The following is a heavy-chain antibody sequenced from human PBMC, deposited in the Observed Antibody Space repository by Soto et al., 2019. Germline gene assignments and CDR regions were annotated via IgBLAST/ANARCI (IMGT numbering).Heavy chain of an antibody. J-gene: IGHJ4*02. CDR2: IIPIFASP. CDR3: ARYAGIPVVGRGTSFEY. D-gene: IGHD6-19*01. Sequence: QVQLVQSGAEVKKPGSSVKVSCKASGGTFSNYAITWVRQAPGQGLEWMGTIIPIFASPRYAQKFQGRVTITADDSTSTTYMDLSSLRSEDTAVYYCARYAGIPVVGRGTSFEYWGQGTLVIVSS. V-gene: IGHV1-69*18. CDR1: GGTFSNYA.